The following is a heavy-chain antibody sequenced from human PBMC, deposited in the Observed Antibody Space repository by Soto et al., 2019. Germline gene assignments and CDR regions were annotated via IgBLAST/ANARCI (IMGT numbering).Heavy chain of an antibody. CDR2: ISGYNGNT. CDR1: GYTFTSYG. J-gene: IGHJ4*02. CDR3: ARDTVGGSDYWGYYFDY. D-gene: IGHD1-26*01. V-gene: IGHV1-18*01. Sequence: QVQLVQSGAEVKKPGASVKVSCKASGYTFTSYGISWVRQAPGQGLEWMGWISGYNGNTNNAQKLQGRVTMTTDTSTSTAYMELRSLRSDDTALYYGARDTVGGSDYWGYYFDYWGQGTLVTVSS.